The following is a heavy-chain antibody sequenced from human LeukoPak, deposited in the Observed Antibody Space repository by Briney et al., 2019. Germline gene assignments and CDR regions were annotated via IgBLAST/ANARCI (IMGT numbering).Heavy chain of an antibody. D-gene: IGHD3-16*02. CDR2: VSAGGDNT. CDR3: AKDSQYDFVWGSYHYTGYYYMDV. Sequence: GGSLRLSCTASGFTFTNYAVNWVRQVPGKGLEWVSAVSAGGDNTYYADFVKGRFTISRDNSNNTLFLQMNSLRAEYTAIYYCAKDSQYDFVWGSYHYTGYYYMDVWGKGTTVTVSS. CDR1: GFTFTNYA. J-gene: IGHJ6*03. V-gene: IGHV3-23*01.